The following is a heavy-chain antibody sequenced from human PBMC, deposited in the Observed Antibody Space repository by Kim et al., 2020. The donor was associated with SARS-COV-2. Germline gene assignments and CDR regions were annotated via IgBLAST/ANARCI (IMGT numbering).Heavy chain of an antibody. CDR3: ARAIPIPSYCSGGSCYQYYFDY. V-gene: IGHV1-2*06. Sequence: ASVKVSCKASGYTFTGYYMHWVRQAPGQGLEWMGRINPNSGGTNYAQKFQDRVTMTRDTSISTAYMELSRLRSDDTAVYYCARAIPIPSYCSGGSCYQYYFDYWGQGTLVTVSS. CDR1: GYTFTGYY. CDR2: INPNSGGT. D-gene: IGHD2-15*01. J-gene: IGHJ4*02.